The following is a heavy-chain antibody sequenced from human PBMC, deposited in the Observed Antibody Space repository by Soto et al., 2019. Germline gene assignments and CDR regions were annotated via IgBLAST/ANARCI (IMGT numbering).Heavy chain of an antibody. CDR1: GGSIISYY. J-gene: IGHJ4*02. D-gene: IGHD4-17*01. CDR3: ARVPYYGVLDY. Sequence: PSETLSLTCSVSGGSIISYYWSSIRQPPGKGLEWIGYIYYSGSTNYNPSLKSRVTISVDTSKNQFSLKLSSVTAADTAVYYCARVPYYGVLDYWGQGTLVTVSS. V-gene: IGHV4-59*01. CDR2: IYYSGST.